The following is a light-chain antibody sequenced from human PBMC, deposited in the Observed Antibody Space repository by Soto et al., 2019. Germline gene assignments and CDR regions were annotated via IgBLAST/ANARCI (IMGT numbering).Light chain of an antibody. J-gene: IGKJ5*01. CDR2: DSS. Sequence: EIVITQSPATLSVSPGQRARLSCRASESVSSHLAWYQQKPGQAPRLLIYDSSTRATGIPARFSGSESGTEFTLTISSLQSEDFAVYYCHHYHNWPMTFGQGTRLEIK. CDR1: ESVSSH. V-gene: IGKV3-15*01. CDR3: HHYHNWPMT.